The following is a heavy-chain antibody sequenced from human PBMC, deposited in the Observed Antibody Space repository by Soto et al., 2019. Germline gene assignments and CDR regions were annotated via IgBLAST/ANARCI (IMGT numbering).Heavy chain of an antibody. D-gene: IGHD1-7*01. J-gene: IGHJ4*02. Sequence: LSLTCTVSGDTITSFSWNWIRQSAGKGLEWIGRISTTGNTHYNPSLESRVTMSLDTSKNQFSLKLTSVTAADTAVYYCEGESGENWSYEAYWGQGTLVTVSS. CDR2: ISTTGNT. V-gene: IGHV4-4*07. CDR3: EGESGENWSYEAY. CDR1: GDTITSFS.